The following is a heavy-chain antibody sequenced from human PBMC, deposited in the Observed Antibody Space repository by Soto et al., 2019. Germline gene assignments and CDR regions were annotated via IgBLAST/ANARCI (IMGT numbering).Heavy chain of an antibody. CDR3: ARGTTVVKYGMDV. Sequence: TSETLSLTCTVSGGSISSGDYYWSWIRQHPGKGLEWIGYIYYSGSTYYTPSLKSRVTISVDTSKNQFSLKLSSVTAADTAVYYCARGTTVVKYGMDVWGQGTTVTVSS. D-gene: IGHD4-17*01. CDR2: IYYSGST. V-gene: IGHV4-31*03. CDR1: GGSISSGDYY. J-gene: IGHJ6*02.